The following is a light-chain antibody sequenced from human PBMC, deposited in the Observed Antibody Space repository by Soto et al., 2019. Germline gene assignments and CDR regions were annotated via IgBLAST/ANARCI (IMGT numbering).Light chain of an antibody. CDR1: ESVRTF. CDR3: QQYYRSPET. Sequence: DTVLTQSPGALSLSPGERATLACRASESVRTFLAWYQQKPGHAPRLLIYAASKRATGIPARFSGSGSGTDFTLTISSLEPEDFAVYFCQQYYRSPETFGQGTKVDIK. V-gene: IGKV3-20*01. J-gene: IGKJ1*01. CDR2: AAS.